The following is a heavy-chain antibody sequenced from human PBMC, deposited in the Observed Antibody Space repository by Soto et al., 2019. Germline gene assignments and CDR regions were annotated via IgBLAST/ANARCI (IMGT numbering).Heavy chain of an antibody. CDR1: GYSFTSYW. J-gene: IGHJ4*02. CDR3: SSRHMRSYYSSRGLYY. Sequence: EVQLVQSGAEVKTPGESLRISCKGSGYSFTSYWISWVRQMPGKGLGWMGRIDTSDSYTNYSPSFQGHVPITADKDNCTDKLQRRSHKPTDTAMDYYSSRHMRSYYSSRGLYYWGQGTLVTVSS. V-gene: IGHV5-10-1*01. D-gene: IGHD3-10*01. CDR2: IDTSDSYT.